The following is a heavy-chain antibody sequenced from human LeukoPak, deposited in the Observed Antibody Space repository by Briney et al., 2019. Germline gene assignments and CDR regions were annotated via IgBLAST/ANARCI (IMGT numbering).Heavy chain of an antibody. CDR1: GFTFNIYE. CDR2: ISSSGSTI. CDR3: ARDGLWAFDY. V-gene: IGHV3-48*03. J-gene: IGHJ4*02. D-gene: IGHD5-18*01. Sequence: GGSLRLSWAASGFTFNIYEKNWVRQAPGKGLEWLSYISSSGSTIYYADSVKGRFTISRDNAKNSLYLQMNSLRAEDTAVYYCARDGLWAFDYWGQGTLVTVSS.